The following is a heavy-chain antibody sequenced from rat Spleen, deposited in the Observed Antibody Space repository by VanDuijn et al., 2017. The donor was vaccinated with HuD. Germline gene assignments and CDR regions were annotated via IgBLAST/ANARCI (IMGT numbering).Heavy chain of an antibody. CDR2: ISTSGGST. D-gene: IGHD5-1*01. Sequence: EVQLVESGGGLVQPGRSLKLSCAASGFTFSSFPMAWVRQAPTKGLEWVATISTSGGSTYYRDSVKGRFTISRDNAKSTLYLQMNSLRSEDKATYYCTRMAANWELNFDYWGQGVMVTVSS. J-gene: IGHJ2*01. CDR1: GFTFSSFP. CDR3: TRMAANWELNFDY. V-gene: IGHV5-46*01.